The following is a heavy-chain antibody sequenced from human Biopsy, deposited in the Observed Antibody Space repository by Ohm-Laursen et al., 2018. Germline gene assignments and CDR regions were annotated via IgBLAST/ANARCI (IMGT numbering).Heavy chain of an antibody. Sequence: SLRLSCTASGFKFDNYGMNWVRQAPGKGLEWVAVICDDGSDKYYGDSVKGRFTISRDNAKNTVDLQMNSLRAEDTAVYYCARDGRGYNYQYYYGMDVWGQGTAVTVSS. D-gene: IGHD1-1*01. J-gene: IGHJ6*02. V-gene: IGHV3-33*01. CDR1: GFKFDNYG. CDR2: ICDDGSDK. CDR3: ARDGRGYNYQYYYGMDV.